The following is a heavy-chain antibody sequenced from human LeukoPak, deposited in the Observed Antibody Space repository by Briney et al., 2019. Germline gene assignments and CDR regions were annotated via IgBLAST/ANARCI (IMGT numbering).Heavy chain of an antibody. Sequence: ASVKVSCTASGNTFTTSDINWVRQATGQGLEWMGWMNPNSGKTGSAQKFQGRLTMTKNTSTSTAYMEVTGLKFEDTAIYYCATRRPGPAGAGTYDFWGQGTLITVSS. D-gene: IGHD6-13*01. J-gene: IGHJ4*02. CDR1: GNTFTTSD. CDR2: MNPNSGKT. V-gene: IGHV1-8*01. CDR3: ATRRPGPAGAGTYDF.